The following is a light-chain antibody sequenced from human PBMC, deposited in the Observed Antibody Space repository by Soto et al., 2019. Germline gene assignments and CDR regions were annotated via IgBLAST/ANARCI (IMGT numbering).Light chain of an antibody. V-gene: IGKV4-1*01. CDR1: QSVLYSANNKNY. J-gene: IGKJ1*01. CDR3: QQYYGTPRT. Sequence: DIVLPPFPDSLAVSQGGWPTIHCNSSQSVLYSANNKNYLAWYQQKPGQPPKLLIYGASTRESGVPDRFSGSGSGTDFTLTISRLQAEDVAVYYCQQYYGTPRTFGQGTKVDIK. CDR2: GAS.